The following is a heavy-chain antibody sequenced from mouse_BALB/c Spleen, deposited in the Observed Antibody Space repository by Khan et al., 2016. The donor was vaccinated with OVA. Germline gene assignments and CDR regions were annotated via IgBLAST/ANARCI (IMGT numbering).Heavy chain of an antibody. CDR2: ISSGSTYT. CDR1: GFSFTSYT. Sequence: EVELVESGGGLVRPGGSLKLSCAASGFSFTSYTMSWVRQTPEKRLEWVATISSGSTYTYYPDSVKGRFTISRDHAKNTLYLQMSSLKSEDTAMXYCTRDGNYAHWYFDVWGAGTTVTVSS. CDR3: TRDGNYAHWYFDV. D-gene: IGHD2-1*01. J-gene: IGHJ1*01. V-gene: IGHV5-6-4*01.